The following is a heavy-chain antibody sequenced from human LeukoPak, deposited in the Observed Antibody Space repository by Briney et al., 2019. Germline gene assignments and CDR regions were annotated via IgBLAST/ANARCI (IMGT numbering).Heavy chain of an antibody. CDR2: IFYTGST. D-gene: IGHD2-15*01. CDR1: GGSINNYY. Sequence: PSETLSLTCAVSGGSINNYYWTWIRQPPGKGLEWIGYIFYTGSTNYSPSLKSRVTMSVDASKNEFSLTLRSLTAADTAVYYCARVFGDIVVVVDRQDYYGMDVWGQGTTVTVSS. V-gene: IGHV4-59*01. J-gene: IGHJ6*02. CDR3: ARVFGDIVVVVDRQDYYGMDV.